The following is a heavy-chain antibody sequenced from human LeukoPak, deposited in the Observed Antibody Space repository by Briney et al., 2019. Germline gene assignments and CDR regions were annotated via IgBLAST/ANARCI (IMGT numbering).Heavy chain of an antibody. CDR1: GGSISSGGYY. CDR2: IYYSGST. CDR3: ARALDRSLRLGELSLYRNNEGRFDY. J-gene: IGHJ4*02. D-gene: IGHD3-16*02. V-gene: IGHV4-31*03. Sequence: SETLSLTCTVSGGSISSGGYYWSWIRQHPGKGLEWIGYIYYSGSTYYNPSLKSRVTISVDTSKNQFSLKLSSVTAADTAVYYCARALDRSLRLGELSLYRNNEGRFDYWGQGTLVTVSS.